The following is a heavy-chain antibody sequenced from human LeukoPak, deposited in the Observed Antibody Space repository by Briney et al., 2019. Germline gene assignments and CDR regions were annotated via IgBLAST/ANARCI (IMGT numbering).Heavy chain of an antibody. CDR3: ARSPIRSWRYFDY. D-gene: IGHD3-10*01. Sequence: SGGSLRLSCAASGFTFDDYAMHWVRHAPGKGLEWVSGISWNSGSIGYADSVKGRFTISRDNAKNSLYLQMNSLRAEDTAVYYCARSPIRSWRYFDYWGQGTLVTVSS. CDR1: GFTFDDYA. V-gene: IGHV3-9*01. J-gene: IGHJ4*02. CDR2: ISWNSGSI.